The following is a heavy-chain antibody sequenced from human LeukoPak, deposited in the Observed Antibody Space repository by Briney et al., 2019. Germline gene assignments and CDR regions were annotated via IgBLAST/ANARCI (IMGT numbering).Heavy chain of an antibody. CDR2: IYSCGST. Sequence: GGSLRLSCADSGFTVSSNYMSWVRQAPGKGLEWVSVIYSCGSTYYADSVKGRFTISRDNPKNTLYLQMNSLRAEDTAVYYCARLTTLSVASYYYYGMDVWGQGTTVTVSS. CDR1: GFTVSSNY. J-gene: IGHJ6*02. CDR3: ARLTTLSVASYYYYGMDV. D-gene: IGHD4-17*01. V-gene: IGHV3-66*01.